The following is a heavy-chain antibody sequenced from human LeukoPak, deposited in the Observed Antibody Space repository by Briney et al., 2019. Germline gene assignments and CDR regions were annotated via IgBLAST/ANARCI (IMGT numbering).Heavy chain of an antibody. CDR2: INGDGIST. CDR3: ARDVGNFDY. J-gene: IGHJ4*02. CDR1: EFTFSTYV. Sequence: GSLRLSCAASEFTFSTYVMTWVRQAPGKGLVWVSRINGDGISTGYADSVKGRFTVSRDNAKKTLYLQMNSLRAEDTAVYYCARDVGNFDYWGQGTLVTVSS. V-gene: IGHV3-74*01.